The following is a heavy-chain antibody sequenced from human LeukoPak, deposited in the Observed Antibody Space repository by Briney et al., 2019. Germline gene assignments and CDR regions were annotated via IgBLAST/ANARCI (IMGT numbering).Heavy chain of an antibody. Sequence: SETLSLTCTVSGYSISTGYYWDWIRQPPGKGLEWIGTFYHGGSTYYNPSLKSRVTISVDTSKNQFSLNLTSVTAADTAVYYCARESLTWLQSRTSWFDPWGQGTLVTVSS. CDR1: GYSISTGYY. J-gene: IGHJ5*02. CDR2: FYHGGST. D-gene: IGHD5-24*01. V-gene: IGHV4-38-2*02. CDR3: ARESLTWLQSRTSWFDP.